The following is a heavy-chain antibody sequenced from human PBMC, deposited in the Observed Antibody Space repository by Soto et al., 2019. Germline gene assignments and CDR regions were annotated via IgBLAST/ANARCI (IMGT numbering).Heavy chain of an antibody. CDR2: IGGSGGNT. V-gene: IGHV3-23*01. CDR3: AIPNLFCSSTSCYDD. D-gene: IGHD2-2*01. CDR1: RFTFSSYA. J-gene: IGHJ4*02. Sequence: GGSLRLSCAASRFTFSSYAMSWVRQAPGKGVEWVSVIGGSGGNTHYADSVKGRFTISRDNPKNTVYLQMNSLRGEDTAIYYCAIPNLFCSSTSCYDDWGQGTLVTVSS.